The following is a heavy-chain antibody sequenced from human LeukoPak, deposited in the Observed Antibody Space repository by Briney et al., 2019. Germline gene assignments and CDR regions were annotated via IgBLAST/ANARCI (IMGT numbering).Heavy chain of an antibody. CDR2: INEDGATK. CDR1: GFTFSDHW. J-gene: IGHJ6*02. Sequence: GGLRLSCAASGFTFSDHWMAWVRQAPGKGLERVANINEDGATKNYVDSVKGRFTISRDSAKNSLHLQMNSLRGEDTAMYYCAKDKGYYDSSGSPYYYYGMDVWGQGTTVTVSS. V-gene: IGHV3-7*03. D-gene: IGHD3-22*01. CDR3: AKDKGYYDSSGSPYYYYGMDV.